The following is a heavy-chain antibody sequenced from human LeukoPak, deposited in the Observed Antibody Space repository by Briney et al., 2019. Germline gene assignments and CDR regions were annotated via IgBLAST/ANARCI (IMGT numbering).Heavy chain of an antibody. CDR1: GFTFSSYS. V-gene: IGHV3-21*01. D-gene: IGHD5-18*01. CDR3: ARVSGYSYGAY. Sequence: GGSLRLSCAASGFTFSSYSMNWVRQAPGKGLEWVSSITSSSSYIYHADSVKGRFTISRDNAKNSLYLQMNSLRAEDTAVYYCARVSGYSYGAYWGQGTLVTVSS. J-gene: IGHJ4*02. CDR2: ITSSSSYI.